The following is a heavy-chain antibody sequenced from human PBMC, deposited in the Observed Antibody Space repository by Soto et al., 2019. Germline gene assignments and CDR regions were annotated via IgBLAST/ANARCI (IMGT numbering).Heavy chain of an antibody. D-gene: IGHD6-13*01. CDR1: GGSFSGYY. CDR3: ARYNAASGTYYFDY. V-gene: IGHV4-34*01. CDR2: VNHGGTS. Sequence: SETLSLTCAVHGGSFSGYYWDWSRQPPGKGLEWIGEVNHGGTSNYNPSLKSRVTISVDNSKNQFSLNLNSVTAADTAVYYCARYNAASGTYYFDYWGQGTLVTIS. J-gene: IGHJ4*02.